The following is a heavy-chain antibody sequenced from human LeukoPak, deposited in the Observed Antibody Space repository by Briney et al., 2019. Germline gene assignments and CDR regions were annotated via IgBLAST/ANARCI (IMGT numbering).Heavy chain of an antibody. CDR3: VRGAYDFWSGYQQFDY. CDR2: IYYSGNT. CDR1: GGSNSSSSYY. D-gene: IGHD3-3*01. V-gene: IGHV4-39*07. J-gene: IGHJ4*02. Sequence: SETLSLTCTVSGGSNSSSSYYRGWIRQPPGKGLEWIGSIYYSGNTFYNPSLKSRVTMSIDTSKNQFSLNLSSVTAADTAVYYCVRGAYDFWSGYQQFDYWGQGTLVTVSS.